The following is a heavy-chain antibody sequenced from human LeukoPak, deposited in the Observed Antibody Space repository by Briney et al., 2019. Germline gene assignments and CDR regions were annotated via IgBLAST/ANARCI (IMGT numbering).Heavy chain of an antibody. CDR2: VYYSGNI. Sequence: SETLSLTCIVSAGSISGYYWSWTRQPPGKGLEWIGYVYYSGNINSNPSLKSRVTISIDTSKNQFSLKLSSVTAADTAMYYCARSPTRGYFDLWGRGTLVTVSS. CDR3: ARSPTRGYFDL. J-gene: IGHJ2*01. D-gene: IGHD4-17*01. V-gene: IGHV4-59*01. CDR1: AGSISGYY.